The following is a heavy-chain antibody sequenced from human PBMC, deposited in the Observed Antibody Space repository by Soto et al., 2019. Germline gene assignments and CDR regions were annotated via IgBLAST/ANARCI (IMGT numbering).Heavy chain of an antibody. D-gene: IGHD2-21*01. J-gene: IGHJ4*02. CDR1: GFTFFRYA. CDR2: ISPSGGGT. V-gene: IGHV3-23*01. Sequence: EVYLLESGGALVQPGGSLRLSCAASGFTFFRYAMTWVRQAPGKGLEWVSSISPSGGGTYYADSVKGRFTISRDNSRNTLSLQMNNLRVEDTAIYYCAKDGFCGGDCCSEDHWGQGTLVTVSS. CDR3: AKDGFCGGDCCSEDH.